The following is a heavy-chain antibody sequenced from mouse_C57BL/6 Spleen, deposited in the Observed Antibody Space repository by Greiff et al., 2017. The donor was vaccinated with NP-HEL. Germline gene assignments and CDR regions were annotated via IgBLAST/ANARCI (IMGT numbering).Heavy chain of an antibody. Sequence: VQLQQSGAELVRPGASVKLSCKASGYTFTDYYINWVKQRPGQGLEWIARIYPGSGNTYYNEKFKGKATLTAEKSSSTAYMPLSSLTSEDSAVYFCARGGTGHYVFAYWGQGTLVTVSA. CDR1: GYTFTDYY. CDR3: ARGGTGHYVFAY. J-gene: IGHJ3*01. D-gene: IGHD1-1*01. CDR2: IYPGSGNT. V-gene: IGHV1-76*01.